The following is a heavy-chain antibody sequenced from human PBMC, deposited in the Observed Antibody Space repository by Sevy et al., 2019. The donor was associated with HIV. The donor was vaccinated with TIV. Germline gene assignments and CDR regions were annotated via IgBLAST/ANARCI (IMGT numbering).Heavy chain of an antibody. CDR2: IYPGDSDT. D-gene: IGHD3-22*01. CDR3: ARRFDSTGFQPFDY. CDR1: GTSFTNYW. Sequence: GESLKISCKGSGTSFTNYWIGWVRQMPGKGLEWMGVIYPGDSDTKYSPSFQGRVTISADKSITTAYLQWSSLKASDTAMYYCARRFDSTGFQPFDYWGQGTLVTVSS. V-gene: IGHV5-51*01. J-gene: IGHJ4*02.